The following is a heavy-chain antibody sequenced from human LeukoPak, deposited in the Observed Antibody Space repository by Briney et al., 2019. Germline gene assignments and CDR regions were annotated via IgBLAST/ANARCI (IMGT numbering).Heavy chain of an antibody. CDR2: IYSGGST. V-gene: IGHV3-53*05. CDR3: ARDLPPGTTGTTGAFDI. CDR1: GFAVSSNY. Sequence: GGSLRLSCAASGFAVSSNYMSWVRQAPGKGLEWVSVIYSGGSTYYADSVKGRFTISRDNSKNTVYLQMNSLRSDDTAVYFCARDLPPGTTGTTGAFDIWGQGTVVTVSS. J-gene: IGHJ3*02. D-gene: IGHD1-1*01.